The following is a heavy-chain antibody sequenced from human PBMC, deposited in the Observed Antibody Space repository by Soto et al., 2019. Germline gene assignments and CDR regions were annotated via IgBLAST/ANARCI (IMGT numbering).Heavy chain of an antibody. D-gene: IGHD2-21*02. J-gene: IGHJ4*02. CDR2: IYYSGST. V-gene: IGHV4-59*01. CDR1: GGSISTDY. CDR3: ASLSDRRGFAY. Sequence: QVQLQESGPGLVKPSETLSLTCTVSGGSISTDYWSWIRQPPGKGLEWIGYIYYSGSTNYSPSLKSRVTMSVDTSKNQFSLRLSSVTAADTAVYYCASLSDRRGFAYWGQGTLVTVSS.